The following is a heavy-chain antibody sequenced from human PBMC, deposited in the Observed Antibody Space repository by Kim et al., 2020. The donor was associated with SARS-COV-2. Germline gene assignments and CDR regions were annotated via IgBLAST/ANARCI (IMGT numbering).Heavy chain of an antibody. D-gene: IGHD5-12*01. Sequence: NHADSVRGRFTISSDNSKNTVDLQMNSLRVEDTAVYYCARAREKSFDYWGQGTLVTVSS. V-gene: IGHV3-33*01. J-gene: IGHJ4*02. CDR3: ARAREKSFDY.